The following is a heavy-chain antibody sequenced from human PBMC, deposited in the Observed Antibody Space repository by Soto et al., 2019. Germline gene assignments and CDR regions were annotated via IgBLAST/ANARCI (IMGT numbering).Heavy chain of an antibody. CDR2: INHSGST. J-gene: IGHJ4*02. V-gene: IGHV4-34*01. CDR3: ARVTTIFGVVRVFDY. Sequence: SETLSLTCAVYGGSFSGYYWSWIRQPPGKGLEWIGEINHSGSTNYNPSLKSRVTISVDTSKNQFSLKLSSVTAADTAVYYCARVTTIFGVVRVFDYWGQGTLVTVSS. D-gene: IGHD3-3*01. CDR1: GGSFSGYY.